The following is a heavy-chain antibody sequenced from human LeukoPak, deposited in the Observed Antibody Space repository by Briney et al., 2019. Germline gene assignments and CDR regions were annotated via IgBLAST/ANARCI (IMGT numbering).Heavy chain of an antibody. V-gene: IGHV4-59*01. CDR2: VYYSGIT. Sequence: KASEILSLTCTVSGASISNYYWSWIRQPPGKGLEWIGYVYYSGITHYNPSLKSRVTVSADTSKNQFSLKLTSVTAADTAVYYCASGPYPAAGTDHQFDYWGQGTLVTVFS. CDR3: ASGPYPAAGTDHQFDY. D-gene: IGHD6-13*01. J-gene: IGHJ4*02. CDR1: GASISNYY.